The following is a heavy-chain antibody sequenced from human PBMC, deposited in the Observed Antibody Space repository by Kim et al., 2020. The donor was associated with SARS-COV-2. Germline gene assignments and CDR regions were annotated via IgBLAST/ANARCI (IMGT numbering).Heavy chain of an antibody. CDR3: ARDRYCGGDCLRRFDP. CDR2: IYTSGST. CDR1: GGSISSGSYY. Sequence: SETLSLTCTVSGGSISSGSYYWSWIRQPAGKGLEWIGRIYTSGSTNYNPSLKSRVTISVDTSKNHFSLKRSSVTAADTAVYYCARDRYCGGDCLRRFDPWGQGTLVTVSS. V-gene: IGHV4-61*02. J-gene: IGHJ5*02. D-gene: IGHD2-21*02.